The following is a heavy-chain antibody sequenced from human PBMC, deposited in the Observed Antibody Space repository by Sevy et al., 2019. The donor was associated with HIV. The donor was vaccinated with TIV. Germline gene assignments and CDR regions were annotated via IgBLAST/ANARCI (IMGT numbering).Heavy chain of an antibody. D-gene: IGHD3-3*01. CDR2: ISSSSSYI. CDR1: GFTFSSYI. V-gene: IGHV3-21*01. CDR3: ARGVRDFWSGYPDY. J-gene: IGHJ4*02. Sequence: GGCLRLSCAASGFTFSSYIMIWVRQAPGKGLEWVSSISSSSSYIYYADSVKGRFTISRDNAKNSLYLQMNSLRVEDTAVYYCARGVRDFWSGYPDYWGQGTLVTVSS.